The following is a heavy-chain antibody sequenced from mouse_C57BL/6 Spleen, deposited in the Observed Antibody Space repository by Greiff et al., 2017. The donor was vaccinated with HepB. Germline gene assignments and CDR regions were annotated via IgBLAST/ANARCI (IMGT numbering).Heavy chain of an antibody. Sequence: QVQLQQSGAELARPGASVKLSCKASGYTFTSYGISWVKQSTGQGLEWIGEIYPRSGNTYYNEKFKGKATLTADKSSSTAYMELRSLTSEDSAVYFCARFIYDGYYWFAYWGQGTLVTVSA. CDR1: GYTFTSYG. V-gene: IGHV1-81*01. D-gene: IGHD2-3*01. CDR3: ARFIYDGYYWFAY. J-gene: IGHJ3*01. CDR2: IYPRSGNT.